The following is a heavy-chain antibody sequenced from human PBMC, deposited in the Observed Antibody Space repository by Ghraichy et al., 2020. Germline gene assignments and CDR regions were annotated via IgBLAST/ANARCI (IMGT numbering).Heavy chain of an antibody. V-gene: IGHV3-21*01. J-gene: IGHJ4*02. CDR3: ASFGHSYGFGY. CDR1: GFTFSSYS. D-gene: IGHD5-18*01. Sequence: GGSLRLSCAASGFTFSSYSMNWVRQAPGKGLEWVSSISSSSSYIYYADSVKGRFTISRDNAKNSLYLQMNSLRAEDTAVYYCASFGHSYGFGYWGQGTLVTVSS. CDR2: ISSSSSYI.